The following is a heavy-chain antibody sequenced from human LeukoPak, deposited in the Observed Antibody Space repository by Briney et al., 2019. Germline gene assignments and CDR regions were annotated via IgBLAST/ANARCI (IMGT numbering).Heavy chain of an antibody. J-gene: IGHJ4*02. CDR1: GFAFNHAW. CDR3: TWVGARYYFDY. Sequence: GGSLRFSCAASGFAFNHAWMSGVRQAPGKGLEWVGRIKSKTNGGTTDYAAPVKGRFTISRDDSKNTLYLQMNSLKTEDTAVYYCTWVGARYYFDYWGQGTLVTVSS. CDR2: IKSKTNGGTT. D-gene: IGHD1-26*01. V-gene: IGHV3-15*01.